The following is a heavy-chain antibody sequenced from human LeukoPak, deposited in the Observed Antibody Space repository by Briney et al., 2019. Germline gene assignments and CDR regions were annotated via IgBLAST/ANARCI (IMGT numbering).Heavy chain of an antibody. CDR1: GDSVSSNSAT. D-gene: IGHD1-1*01. Sequence: SQTLSLTCAISGDSVSSNSATWNWIRQSPSRGLEWLGRTYYRSRWYNDDAVSVESRITINPDTSKNQFSLQLNSVTPEDTAVYYCVRGGGKNWNWYFDLWGRGTLVTVSS. CDR2: TYYRSRWYN. V-gene: IGHV6-1*01. J-gene: IGHJ2*01. CDR3: VRGGGKNWNWYFDL.